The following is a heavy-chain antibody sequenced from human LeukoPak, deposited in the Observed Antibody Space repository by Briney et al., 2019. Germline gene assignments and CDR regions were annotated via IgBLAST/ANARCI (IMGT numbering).Heavy chain of an antibody. CDR1: GFTFSSYA. V-gene: IGHV3-23*01. J-gene: IGHJ4*02. D-gene: IGHD6-13*01. CDR2: ISGSGSTT. CDR3: ARVAEAAAFDS. Sequence: GGSLRLSCAASGFTFSSYAMSWVRQAPGKGLEWVSAISGSGSTTYYADPVKGRFTISRDNAKNSLYLQMNSLKPEDTAVYYCARVAEAAAFDSWGQGTLVTVSS.